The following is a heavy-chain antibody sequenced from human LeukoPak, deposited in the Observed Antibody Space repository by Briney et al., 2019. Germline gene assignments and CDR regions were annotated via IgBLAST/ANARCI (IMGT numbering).Heavy chain of an antibody. CDR3: ARGRYYARNPLLDY. V-gene: IGHV3-66*01. CDR1: GFTISSNY. J-gene: IGHJ4*02. Sequence: QTGGSLRLSCAASGFTISSNYMSWVRQAPGKGLEWVSVIYSGGSTYYADSVKGRFTISRDNSKNTLYLQMNSLRAEDTAVYYCARGRYYARNPLLDYWGQGTLVTVSS. D-gene: IGHD3-10*01. CDR2: IYSGGST.